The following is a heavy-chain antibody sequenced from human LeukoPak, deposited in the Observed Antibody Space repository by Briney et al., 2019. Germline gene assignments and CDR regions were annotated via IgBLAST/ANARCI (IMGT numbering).Heavy chain of an antibody. CDR2: IYPRDGST. V-gene: IGHV1-46*01. Sequence: GASVKVSCKASGYTFTINYIHWVRQAPGQGLEWMGMIYPRDGSTSYAQEFQGRVTVTRDTSTSTVHMELSGLRSEDTAVYYCARDQEGFDYWGQGTLVTVSS. CDR3: ARDQEGFDY. CDR1: GYTFTINY. J-gene: IGHJ4*02.